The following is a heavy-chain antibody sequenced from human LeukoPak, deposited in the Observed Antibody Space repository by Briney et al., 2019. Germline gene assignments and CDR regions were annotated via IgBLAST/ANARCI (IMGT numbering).Heavy chain of an antibody. CDR1: GFTFSSYW. J-gene: IGHJ5*02. D-gene: IGHD3-10*01. V-gene: IGHV3-7*03. Sequence: GGSLRLSCAAAGFTFSSYWMTWVRPAPGKGMEWVATIKLDGREKYYIDSVKGRFTISRDNAKSSLYLQMNSLRAEDTAVYYCATEHYYGSGRLDPWGQGTLVTVSS. CDR3: ATEHYYGSGRLDP. CDR2: IKLDGREK.